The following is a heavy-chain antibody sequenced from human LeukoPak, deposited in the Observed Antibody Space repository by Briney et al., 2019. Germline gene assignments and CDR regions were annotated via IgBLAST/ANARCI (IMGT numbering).Heavy chain of an antibody. CDR2: ISNSGGST. CDR3: AKDGYVSWAYQLSHFDY. J-gene: IGHJ4*02. V-gene: IGHV3-23*01. Sequence: GGSLRLSCAASSFTFSSYTMSWVRQAPGKGLEWVSSISNSGGSTYYADSVKGRFTISRDNYKNTLYLKMNSLRAEDTAVYYCAKDGYVSWAYQLSHFDYWGQGTLVTVSS. CDR1: SFTFSSYT. D-gene: IGHD2-2*03.